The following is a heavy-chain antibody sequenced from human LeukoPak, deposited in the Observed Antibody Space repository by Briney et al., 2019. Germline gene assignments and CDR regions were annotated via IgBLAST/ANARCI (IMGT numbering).Heavy chain of an antibody. CDR1: GGTFSSYA. CDR2: IIPIFGTA. Sequence: SVKVSCKASGGTFSSYAISWVRQAPGQGLEWMGGIIPIFGTATYAQKFQGRVTITTDESTSTAYMELSSLRSEDTAVYYCARSVLGYCSSTSCRAPGAFDIWGQGTMVTVSS. V-gene: IGHV1-69*05. D-gene: IGHD2-2*01. CDR3: ARSVLGYCSSTSCRAPGAFDI. J-gene: IGHJ3*02.